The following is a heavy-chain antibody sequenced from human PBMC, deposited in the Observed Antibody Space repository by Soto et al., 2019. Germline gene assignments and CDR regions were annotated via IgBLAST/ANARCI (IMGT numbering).Heavy chain of an antibody. V-gene: IGHV1-46*01. CDR1: GDTFTNYY. CDR2: INPSGGST. J-gene: IGHJ4*02. Sequence: QVQLVQSGAEVKKPGASVKVSCKASGDTFTNYYMHWVRQAPGQGLEWMGIINPSGGSTSYAQKFXGTXTMTRDTSTSTFYMELSSLRSEDTAVYYCARDCAYWGQGTLVTVSS. CDR3: ARDCAY.